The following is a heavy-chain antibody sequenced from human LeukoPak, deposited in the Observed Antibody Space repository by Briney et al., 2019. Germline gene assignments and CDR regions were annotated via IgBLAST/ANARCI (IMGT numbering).Heavy chain of an antibody. Sequence: GESLKISCQGSGGSSRYRFSTYWIGWVRQMPGKGLEWMGMIYPGDSESRYSPSFEGHVTMSVDQSTRTAYMKWFGLRASDTAIYYCVCLYSGSWYHIDYWGQGSLVTVSS. CDR1: GGSSRYRFSTYW. CDR3: VCLYSGSWYHIDY. V-gene: IGHV5-51*01. J-gene: IGHJ4*02. D-gene: IGHD6-13*01. CDR2: IYPGDSES.